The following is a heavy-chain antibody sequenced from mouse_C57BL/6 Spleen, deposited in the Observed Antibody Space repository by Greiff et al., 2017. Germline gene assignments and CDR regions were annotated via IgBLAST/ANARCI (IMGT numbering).Heavy chain of an antibody. D-gene: IGHD1-1*01. CDR2: ISDGGSYT. Sequence: EVQLVASGGGLVKPGGSLKLSCAASGFTFSSYAMSWVRQTPEKRLEWVATISDGGSYTYYPDNVKGRFTISRDNAKNNLYLQMSHLKSEDTAMYYCARDEYYGSSPLGYFDVWGTGTTVTVSS. CDR1: GFTFSSYA. J-gene: IGHJ1*03. V-gene: IGHV5-4*01. CDR3: ARDEYYGSSPLGYFDV.